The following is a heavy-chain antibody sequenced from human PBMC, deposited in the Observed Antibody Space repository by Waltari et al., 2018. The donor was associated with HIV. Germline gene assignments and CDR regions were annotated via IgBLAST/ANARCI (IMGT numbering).Heavy chain of an antibody. CDR3: ARCLWFGGEYGMDV. V-gene: IGHV4-59*01. CDR1: GGSISSYY. D-gene: IGHD3-10*01. J-gene: IGHJ6*02. CDR2: IYYSGST. Sequence: QVQLQESGPGLVKPSETLSLTCTVSGGSISSYYWSWIRQPPGKGLEWIGYIYYSGSTNYNPPRKSRVTISVDTSKNQFSLKLSSVTAADTAVYYCARCLWFGGEYGMDVWGQGTTVTVSS.